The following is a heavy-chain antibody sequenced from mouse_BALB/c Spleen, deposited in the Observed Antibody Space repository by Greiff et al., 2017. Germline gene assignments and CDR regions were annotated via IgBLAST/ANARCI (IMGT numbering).Heavy chain of an antibody. CDR2: ISSGGST. V-gene: IGHV5-6-5*01. D-gene: IGHD1-1*01. CDR3: ARGGDYYGSSYYAMDY. Sequence: EVQRVESGGGLVKPGGSLKLSCAASGFTFSSYAMSWVRQTPEKRLEWVASISSGGSTYYPDSVKGRFTISRDNARNILYLQMSSLRSEDTAMYYCARGGDYYGSSYYAMDYWGQGTSVTVSS. J-gene: IGHJ4*01. CDR1: GFTFSSYA.